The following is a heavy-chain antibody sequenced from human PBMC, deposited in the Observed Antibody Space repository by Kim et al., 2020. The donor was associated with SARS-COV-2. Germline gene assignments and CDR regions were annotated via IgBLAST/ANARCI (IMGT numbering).Heavy chain of an antibody. CDR3: ARHLKPADPLGAFDI. CDR2: IDPSDSYT. Sequence: GESLKISCKGSGYSFTSYWISWVRQMPGKGLEWMGRIDPSDSYTNYSPSFQGHVTISADKSISTAYLQWSSLKASDTAMYYCARHLKPADPLGAFDIWGQGTMVTVSS. CDR1: GYSFTSYW. V-gene: IGHV5-10-1*01. J-gene: IGHJ3*02. D-gene: IGHD2-2*01.